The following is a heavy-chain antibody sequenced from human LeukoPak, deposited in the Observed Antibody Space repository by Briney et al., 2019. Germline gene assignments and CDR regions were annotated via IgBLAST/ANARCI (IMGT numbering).Heavy chain of an antibody. D-gene: IGHD7-27*01. CDR3: ARGDWGSALS. J-gene: IGHJ3*01. V-gene: IGHV3-74*01. Sequence: GGFLRLSCAASGFTFSSSWLHWVRQAPGRGLVWVSRISSDVTNPAYGDSVKGRLTISRDNAKNALYLQMNSLRVDDTGVHYCARGDWGSALSWGRGTMVTVSS. CDR2: ISSDVTNP. CDR1: GFTFSSSW.